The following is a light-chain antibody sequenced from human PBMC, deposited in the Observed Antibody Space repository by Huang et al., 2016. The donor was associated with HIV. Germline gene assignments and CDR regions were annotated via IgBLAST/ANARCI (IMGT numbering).Light chain of an antibody. CDR3: QQASTFPYT. J-gene: IGKJ2*01. V-gene: IGKV1-12*01. CDR2: GAS. CDR1: QDIRGW. Sequence: DIQMTQSPSSVSASVGDRVSINCRASQDIRGWLAWYQLRPGKAPNLLIFGASTLQRGVPSRFSGAGFGTNFTLTVSSLQPGDFATYFCQQASTFPYTFGQGTKVEI.